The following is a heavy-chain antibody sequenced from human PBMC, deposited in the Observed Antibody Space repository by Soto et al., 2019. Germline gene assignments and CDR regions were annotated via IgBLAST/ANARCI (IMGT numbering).Heavy chain of an antibody. CDR2: IYHSGST. J-gene: IGHJ6*02. CDR3: ARLRITIFGVVFRMDV. Sequence: SETLSLTCAVSGYSISSGYYWGWIRQPPGKGLEWIGSIYHSGSTYYNPSLKSRVTISVDTSKNQFSLKPSSVTAADTAVYYCARLRITIFGVVFRMDVWGQGTTVTVSS. D-gene: IGHD3-3*01. V-gene: IGHV4-38-2*01. CDR1: GYSISSGYY.